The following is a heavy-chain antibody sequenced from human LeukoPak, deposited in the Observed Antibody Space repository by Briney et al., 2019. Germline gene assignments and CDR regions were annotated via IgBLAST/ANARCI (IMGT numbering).Heavy chain of an antibody. D-gene: IGHD3-22*01. V-gene: IGHV4-38-2*02. CDR1: GYSSSSGYY. CDR2: IYHSGGTT. J-gene: IGHJ3*02. Sequence: SETLSLTCTVSGYSSSSGYYWGWIRQSPGKGLEWIGSIYHSGGTTYYNPSLKSRVTISLDTSKNQFSLKLSSVTAADTAVYXXXXGVYDYDSSDYTNAFDIWGQGTMVTVSS. CDR3: XXGVYDYDSSDYTNAFDI.